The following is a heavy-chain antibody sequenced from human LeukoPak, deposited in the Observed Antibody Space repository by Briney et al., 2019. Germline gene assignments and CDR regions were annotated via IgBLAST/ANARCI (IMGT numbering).Heavy chain of an antibody. D-gene: IGHD3-22*01. CDR3: ARHADSSGYLDAFDI. V-gene: IGHV4-39*01. Sequence: SETLSLTCAVSGGSISSSSYSWGCIGQPPGKGLEWIGRIYYSGSTNYNPSVESRVTKSVDTSKNQFSLKLSSVTAADTAVYYCARHADSSGYLDAFDIWGQGTMVTVSS. CDR1: GGSISSSSYS. CDR2: IYYSGST. J-gene: IGHJ3*02.